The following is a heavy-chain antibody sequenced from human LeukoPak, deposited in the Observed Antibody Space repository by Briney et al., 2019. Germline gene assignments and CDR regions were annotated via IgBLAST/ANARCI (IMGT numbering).Heavy chain of an antibody. J-gene: IGHJ4*02. Sequence: GGSLRLSCAASGFTFSSYAMHWVRQAPGKGLEWVAVISYDGSNKYYADSVKSRFTISRDNSKNTLYLQMNSLRAEDTAVYYCARDRRYSGYDEGYFDYWGQGTLVTVSS. CDR3: ARDRRYSGYDEGYFDY. D-gene: IGHD5-12*01. CDR1: GFTFSSYA. V-gene: IGHV3-30-3*01. CDR2: ISYDGSNK.